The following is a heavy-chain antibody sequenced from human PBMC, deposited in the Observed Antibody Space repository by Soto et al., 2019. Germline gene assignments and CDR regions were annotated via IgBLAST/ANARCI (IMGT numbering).Heavy chain of an antibody. CDR2: IYSDGRT. CDR1: AFTVSSNY. Sequence: EVHLVESGGGLIQPGGSLRLSCATSAFTVSSNYMSWVRQAPGKGLEWVSVIYSDGRTFYADSVKGRFTISRDNSKNTLYLHMNSLRAEDTAVYYCARGGGGYTYGSPDPFDYWGQGTLVTVSS. J-gene: IGHJ4*02. CDR3: ARGGGGYTYGSPDPFDY. V-gene: IGHV3-53*01. D-gene: IGHD5-18*01.